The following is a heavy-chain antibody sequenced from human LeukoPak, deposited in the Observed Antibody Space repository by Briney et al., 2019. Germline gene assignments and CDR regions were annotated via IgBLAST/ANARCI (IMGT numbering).Heavy chain of an antibody. V-gene: IGHV4-31*03. J-gene: IGHJ4*02. CDR1: GGSISSGGYY. D-gene: IGHD6-19*01. CDR2: VYYSGST. CDR3: GRDWGYSSGWWDY. Sequence: SETLSLTCTVSGGSISSGGYYWSCIRQHPGKGLEWVGYVYYSGSTYYNPSLKSRVTISVDTSKNQFSLKLSSVTAADTAVYYCGRDWGYSSGWWDYWGQGTLVTVSS.